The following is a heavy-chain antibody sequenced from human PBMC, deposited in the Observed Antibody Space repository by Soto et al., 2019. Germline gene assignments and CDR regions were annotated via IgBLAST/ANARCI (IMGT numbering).Heavy chain of an antibody. V-gene: IGHV4-59*01. Sequence: SETLSLTCTVSGGSIRSYYWSWIRQPPGKGLEWIGYIYYSGSTNYNPSLKSRVTISVDTSKNQLSLKLSSVTAADTAVYYCARDRPASGAFEIWGQGTMVTVSS. CDR3: ARDRPASGAFEI. CDR1: GGSIRSYY. CDR2: IYYSGST. J-gene: IGHJ3*02. D-gene: IGHD3-10*01.